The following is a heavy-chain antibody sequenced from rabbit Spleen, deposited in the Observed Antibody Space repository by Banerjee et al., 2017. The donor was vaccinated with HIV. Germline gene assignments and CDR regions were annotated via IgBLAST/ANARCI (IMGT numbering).Heavy chain of an antibody. V-gene: IGHV1S40*01. CDR3: ARDSYSRDGLDL. Sequence: QSLEESGGGLVKLGGTLTLTCEASGIDFSSYYYMCWVRQAPGKGLEWIACIYTGDGSTYYASWAKGRFTISKTSSTTVDLKMTSLTAADTATYFCARDSYSRDGLDLWGPGTLVTVS. CDR1: GIDFSSYYY. D-gene: IGHD4-1*01. CDR2: IYTGDGST. J-gene: IGHJ4*01.